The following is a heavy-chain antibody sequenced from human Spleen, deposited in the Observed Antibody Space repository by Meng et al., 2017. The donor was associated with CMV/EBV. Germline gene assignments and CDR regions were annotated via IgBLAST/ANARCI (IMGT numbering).Heavy chain of an antibody. V-gene: IGHV1-2*02. CDR3: ASPIILVPAVVDYYYGVDV. Sequence: ASVKISCKGSGYSFISFWIGWVRQAPGQGLEWMGWINPKSGDRNYAEKFQGRVTMTWDTAISTAYMELRRLTSDDTAVYYCASPIILVPAVVDYYYGVDVWGRGTTVTVSS. J-gene: IGHJ6*02. CDR1: GYSFISFW. D-gene: IGHD2-2*01. CDR2: INPKSGDR.